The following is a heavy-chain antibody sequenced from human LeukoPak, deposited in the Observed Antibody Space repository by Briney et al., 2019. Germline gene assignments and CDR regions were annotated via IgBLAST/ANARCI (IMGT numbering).Heavy chain of an antibody. CDR1: GFTFDDYA. J-gene: IGHJ6*03. CDR3: AKAANSYSSSSHMDV. V-gene: IGHV3-43D*03. D-gene: IGHD6-6*01. CDR2: ISWDGGST. Sequence: GGSLILSCAASGFTFDDYAMHWVRQAPGKGVEWVSLISWDGGSTYYADSVKGRFTISIDNSKNSLYLQMNSLRAEDTALYYCAKAANSYSSSSHMDVWGKGTTVTVSS.